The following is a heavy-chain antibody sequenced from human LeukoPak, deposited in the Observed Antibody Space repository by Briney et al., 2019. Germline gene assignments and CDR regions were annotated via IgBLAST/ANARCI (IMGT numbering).Heavy chain of an antibody. CDR3: ARAISYSQDF. V-gene: IGHV3-7*03. D-gene: IGHD1-26*01. J-gene: IGHJ4*02. CDR1: GFTFSSYG. CDR2: INPDGSEK. Sequence: GGSLRLSCAASGFTFSSYGMHWVRQAPGKGLEWVANINPDGSEKYYVDSLRGRFTISRDNAKNSPYLQMNSLRAEDTSVYYCARAISYSQDFWGQGTLVTVSS.